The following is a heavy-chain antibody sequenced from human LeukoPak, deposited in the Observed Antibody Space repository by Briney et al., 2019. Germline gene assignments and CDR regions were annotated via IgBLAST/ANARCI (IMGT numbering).Heavy chain of an antibody. Sequence: GGSLRLSCAASGFTFSSDAMTWVRQAPGKGLEWVSSISDSGGITDYADSVKGRFTISRDNAKNSLYLQMNSLGAEDTAVYYCARRGTSSSWAHFDYWGQGTLVTVSS. V-gene: IGHV3-23*01. CDR2: ISDSGGIT. J-gene: IGHJ4*02. CDR1: GFTFSSDA. D-gene: IGHD6-13*01. CDR3: ARRGTSSSWAHFDY.